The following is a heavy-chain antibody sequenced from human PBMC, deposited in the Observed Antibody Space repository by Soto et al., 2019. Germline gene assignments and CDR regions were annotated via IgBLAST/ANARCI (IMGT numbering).Heavy chain of an antibody. J-gene: IGHJ5*02. V-gene: IGHV1-69*13. D-gene: IGHD2-2*02. Sequence: ASVKVSCKASGGTFSSYAISWVRQAPGQGLEWMGGIIPIFGTANYAQKFQSRVTITADESTSTAYMELSSLRSEDTAVYYCATFLMRYCSSTSCYTRLDPWGQGTLVTVSS. CDR1: GGTFSSYA. CDR2: IIPIFGTA. CDR3: ATFLMRYCSSTSCYTRLDP.